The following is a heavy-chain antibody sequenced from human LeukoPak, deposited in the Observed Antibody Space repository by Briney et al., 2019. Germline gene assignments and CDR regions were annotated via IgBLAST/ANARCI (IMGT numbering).Heavy chain of an antibody. V-gene: IGHV4-38-2*02. CDR2: IYYSGST. CDR1: GYSISSGYY. Sequence: SETLSLTCTVSGYSISSGYYWGWIRQPPGKGLEWIGYIYYSGSTYYNPSLKSRVTISVDTSKNQFSLKLSSVTAADTAVYYCARGGLYFGDFDLWGRGTLVTVSS. J-gene: IGHJ2*01. D-gene: IGHD4-17*01. CDR3: ARGGLYFGDFDL.